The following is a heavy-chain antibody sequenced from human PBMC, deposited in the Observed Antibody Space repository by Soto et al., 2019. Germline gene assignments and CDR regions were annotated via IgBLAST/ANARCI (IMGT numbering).Heavy chain of an antibody. CDR1: RGTFSSYA. J-gene: IGHJ6*02. CDR2: IIPIFGTA. CDR3: ARPPSYDILTGLRTYYYYGMDV. Sequence: SVKVSCKASRGTFSSYAMSWVRQAPVQGLEWMGGIIPIFGTANYAQKFQGRVTITADESTSTAYMELSSLRSEDTAVYYCARPPSYDILTGLRTYYYYGMDVWGQGTTVTVSS. D-gene: IGHD3-9*01. V-gene: IGHV1-69*13.